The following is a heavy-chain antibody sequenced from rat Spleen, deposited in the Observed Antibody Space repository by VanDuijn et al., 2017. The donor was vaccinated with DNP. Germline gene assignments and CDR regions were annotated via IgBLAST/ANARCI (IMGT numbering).Heavy chain of an antibody. D-gene: IGHD1-4*01. CDR2: VWIGGTT. J-gene: IGHJ2*01. CDR3: TRGSSLPGYLDY. Sequence: QVQLKESGPGLVQPSQTLSLTCTVSGFSLTNHHVHWVRQPSGKGLEWMGVVWIGGTTHISSIFKSRVSISRDTSKSQVFLKVNSLWSEETATYYCTRGSSLPGYLDYWGQGVLVTVSS. V-gene: IGHV2-30*01. CDR1: GFSLTNHH.